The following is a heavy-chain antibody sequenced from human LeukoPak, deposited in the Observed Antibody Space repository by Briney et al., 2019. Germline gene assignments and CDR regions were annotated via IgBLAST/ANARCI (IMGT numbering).Heavy chain of an antibody. D-gene: IGHD3-9*01. CDR3: ARAPSYYDILTGYYIWLDA. CDR2: IYYSGST. J-gene: IGHJ5*02. Sequence: PSETLSLTCTVSGGSVSSGSYYWSWIRQPPGKGLEWIGYIYYSGSTNYNPSLKSRVTISVDTSKNQFSLKLSSVTAADTAAYYCARAPSYYDILTGYYIWLDAWGQGTLVTVSS. CDR1: GGSVSSGSYY. V-gene: IGHV4-61*01.